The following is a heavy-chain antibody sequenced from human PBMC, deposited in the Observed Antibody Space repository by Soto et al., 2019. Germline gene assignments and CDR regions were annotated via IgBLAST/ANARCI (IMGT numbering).Heavy chain of an antibody. D-gene: IGHD2-2*01. CDR1: GFTFYSLW. V-gene: IGHV3-74*01. CDR3: AGSCLPIGY. J-gene: IGHJ4*02. CDR2: ISPDGSTT. Sequence: PCGSLGLCSAACGFTFYSLWIPLFRQATGKGLVWVSRISPDGSTTSYADSVKGRFTISRDNAKSTLYLQMNSLRFDVSAVYYCAGSCLPIGYWGLGPLLTVSS.